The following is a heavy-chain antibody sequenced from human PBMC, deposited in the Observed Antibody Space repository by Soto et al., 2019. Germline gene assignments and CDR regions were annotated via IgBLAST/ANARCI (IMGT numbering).Heavy chain of an antibody. CDR1: GDSISNTYW. V-gene: IGHV4-4*01. Sequence: SETLSLTCFVSGDSISNTYWCWCVRPPAEGGLGRVGENYNAGARNNPPPIRGRTTLSVTTHNNHSPLQLSSVPAAATAVYCCARAVYCTTADSWDDFRYYNIDVWGQGTAVTVSS. CDR3: ARAVYCTTADSWDDFRYYNIDV. CDR2: NYNAGAR. D-gene: IGHD2-8*01. J-gene: IGHJ6*02.